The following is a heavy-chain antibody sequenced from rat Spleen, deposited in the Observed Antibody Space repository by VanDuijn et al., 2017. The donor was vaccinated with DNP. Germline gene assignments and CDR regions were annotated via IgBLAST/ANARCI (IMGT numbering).Heavy chain of an antibody. Sequence: EVQLVESGGDLVQPGRSLKLSCVASGFTFNKYWMTWIRQVPGKGLEWVAAITSSGENTYYLDSVKGRFTISRDSAKNTLSLQMNSLRSEDTANYYGARGGSDYTDYESQRWFAYWGQGTLVTVSS. D-gene: IGHD1-11*01. CDR2: ITSSGENT. CDR1: GFTFNKYW. J-gene: IGHJ3*01. V-gene: IGHV5-31*01. CDR3: ARGGSDYTDYESQRWFAY.